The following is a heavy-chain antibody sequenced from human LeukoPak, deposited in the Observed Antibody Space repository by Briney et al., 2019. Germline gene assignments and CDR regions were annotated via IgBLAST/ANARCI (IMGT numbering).Heavy chain of an antibody. CDR1: GFTFSSYS. CDR3: AKGPSATVVTHCPY. Sequence: GGSLRLSCAASGFTFSSYSMNWVRQAPGKGLEWVSAISGSGGSTYYADSVKGRFTISRDNSKNTLYLQMNSLRAEDTAVYYCAKGPSATVVTHCPYWGQGTLVTVSS. J-gene: IGHJ4*02. V-gene: IGHV3-23*01. CDR2: ISGSGGST. D-gene: IGHD4-23*01.